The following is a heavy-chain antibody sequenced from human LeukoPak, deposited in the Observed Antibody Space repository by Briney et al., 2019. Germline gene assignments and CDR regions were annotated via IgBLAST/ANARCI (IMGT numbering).Heavy chain of an antibody. CDR3: ARLGLRSSADAFDI. V-gene: IGHV4-61*05. D-gene: IGHD3-3*01. CDR2: IYYSGST. CDR1: GGSISSDPYY. Sequence: PSETLSLTCTVSGGSISSDPYYWGWIRQSPGKGLEWIGYIYYSGSTNYNPSLKSRVTISVDTSKNQFSLKLSSVTAADTAVYYCARLGLRSSADAFDIWGQGTMVTVSS. J-gene: IGHJ3*02.